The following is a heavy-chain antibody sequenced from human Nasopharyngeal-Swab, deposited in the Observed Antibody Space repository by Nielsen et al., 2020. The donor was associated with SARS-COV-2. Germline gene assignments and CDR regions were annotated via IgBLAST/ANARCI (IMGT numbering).Heavy chain of an antibody. CDR3: AGASWGLSVFDR. J-gene: IGHJ4*02. Sequence: GKSLKISCAVSGFTFSAYALSWVRQAPGKGLEWVSGISVSGGNTYYADSVAGRFTISRDNSNSRLFLQINSLRAEDTAVYYCAGASWGLSVFDRWGQGTLVTVSS. D-gene: IGHD3-16*01. CDR2: ISVSGGNT. CDR1: GFTFSAYA. V-gene: IGHV3-23*01.